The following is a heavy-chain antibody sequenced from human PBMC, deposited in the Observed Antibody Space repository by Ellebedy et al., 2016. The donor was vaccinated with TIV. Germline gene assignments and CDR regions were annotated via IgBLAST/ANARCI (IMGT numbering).Heavy chain of an antibody. CDR1: GYTFSGYW. D-gene: IGHD5-24*01. J-gene: IGHJ4*02. Sequence: GGSLRLSCAASGYTFSGYWMIWVRQAPGKGLQWVAVISHDGSDKIYADSVRGRFTISRDNSKNTLDLQMDSLRAEDTAMYYCATTQMGNGYNEVYFGHWGQGTLVTVSS. CDR2: ISHDGSDK. V-gene: IGHV3-30*03. CDR3: ATTQMGNGYNEVYFGH.